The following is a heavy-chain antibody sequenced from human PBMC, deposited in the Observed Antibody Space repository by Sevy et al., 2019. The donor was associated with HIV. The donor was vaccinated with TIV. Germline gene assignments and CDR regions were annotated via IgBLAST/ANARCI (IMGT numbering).Heavy chain of an antibody. CDR2: IYTSGST. D-gene: IGHD3-3*01. V-gene: IGHV4-4*07. CDR1: GGSISSYY. CDR3: AREVLNDYAFWSGYYRVNYYYGMDV. Sequence: SETLSLTCTVSGGSISSYYWSWIRHPAGKGLEWIGRIYTSGSTNYNPSLKSRVTMSVDTSKNQFALKLSSGTAADTAVYYCAREVLNDYAFWSGYYRVNYYYGMDVWGQGTTVTVSS. J-gene: IGHJ6*02.